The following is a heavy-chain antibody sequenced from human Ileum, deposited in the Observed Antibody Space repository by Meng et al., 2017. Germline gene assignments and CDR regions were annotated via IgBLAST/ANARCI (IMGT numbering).Heavy chain of an antibody. D-gene: IGHD2-21*01. Sequence: VELVGSGGGLVQPGGSLRLSCAASGFTFNSYWMHWVRQAPGKGLVWVSRINTVGSSTIYADSVKGRFTISRENAKNTLYLQMNSLGAEDTAVYYCARGVGVAPPSYFDYWGQGILVTVSS. CDR1: GFTFNSYW. J-gene: IGHJ4*02. V-gene: IGHV3-74*01. CDR2: INTVGSST. CDR3: ARGVGVAPPSYFDY.